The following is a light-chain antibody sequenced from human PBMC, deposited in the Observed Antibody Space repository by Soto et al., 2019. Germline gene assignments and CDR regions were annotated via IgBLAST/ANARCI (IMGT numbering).Light chain of an antibody. CDR1: QSVSSDS. CDR2: AAS. Sequence: EIVLTQSPGTLSLSPGERATLFCRASQSVSSDSLAWYQQKPGQAPRLLIYAASTRPTGVPDRFSGSGSGTEFALTVNRLQSEDFAVYYCQQSSKWPITFGQGTRVEI. CDR3: QQSSKWPIT. V-gene: IGKV3-20*01. J-gene: IGKJ5*01.